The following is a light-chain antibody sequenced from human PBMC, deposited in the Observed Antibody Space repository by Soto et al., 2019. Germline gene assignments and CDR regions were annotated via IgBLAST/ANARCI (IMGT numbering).Light chain of an antibody. J-gene: IGLJ1*01. CDR2: DVS. V-gene: IGLV2-14*01. Sequence: QSALTQPASVSGSPGQSITISCTGTNSDVGGYNYVSWFRQHPGKAPKLVIYDVSNRPSGVSSRFSGSKSGNTASLTVSGLQAEDEADYYCSSYAGNKNVFGTGTKVPVL. CDR1: NSDVGGYNY. CDR3: SSYAGNKNV.